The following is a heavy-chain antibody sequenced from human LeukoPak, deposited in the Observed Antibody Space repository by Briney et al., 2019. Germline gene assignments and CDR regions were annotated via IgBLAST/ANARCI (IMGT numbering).Heavy chain of an antibody. CDR1: RFTFNTYS. CDR2: ISSSSSYM. D-gene: IGHD6-25*01. J-gene: IGHJ4*02. V-gene: IGHV3-21*01. CDR3: ARDVSGRDDF. Sequence: PGGSLRLSCAASRFTFNTYSMNWVRQAPGKGLEWVSSISSSSSYMYFADSVKGRFTISRDNAKNTLFLQMNSLRVEDTAVYYCARDVSGRDDFWGQGTLVTVSS.